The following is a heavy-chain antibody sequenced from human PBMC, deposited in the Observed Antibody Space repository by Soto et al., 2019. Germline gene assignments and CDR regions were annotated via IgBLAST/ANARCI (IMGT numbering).Heavy chain of an antibody. J-gene: IGHJ3*02. CDR3: ATEQWLVQGAFDI. Sequence: EVQLVESGGGLVQPGGSLRLSCAASGFTFSSYWMSWVRQAPGKGLEWVANIKQDGSEKYYVDSVKGRFTISRDNAKNSLYLQMNSLRAEDTAVYYCATEQWLVQGAFDIWGQGTMVTVSS. CDR1: GFTFSSYW. D-gene: IGHD6-19*01. CDR2: IKQDGSEK. V-gene: IGHV3-7*01.